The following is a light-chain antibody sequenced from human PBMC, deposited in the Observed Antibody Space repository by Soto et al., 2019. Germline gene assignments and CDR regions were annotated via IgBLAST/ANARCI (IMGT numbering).Light chain of an antibody. CDR1: QSVSAN. V-gene: IGKV3-15*01. J-gene: IGKJ1*01. Sequence: EILMTQSPATLPVSPGERATLSCRASQSVSANLAWYQQKPGQAPRLLIYGTSTRATGIPARFSGSGSGTHFILSISSLQSEDFAIYYCQQYSDWPRTFGQGTKVEIK. CDR2: GTS. CDR3: QQYSDWPRT.